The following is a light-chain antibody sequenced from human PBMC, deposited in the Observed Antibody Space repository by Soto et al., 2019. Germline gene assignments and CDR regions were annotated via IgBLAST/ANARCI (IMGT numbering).Light chain of an antibody. V-gene: IGKV3-11*01. CDR1: QSVSIY. CDR3: QQRNTWPRT. CDR2: DAS. J-gene: IGKJ1*01. Sequence: EIVLTQSPATLSSSPGERATLSCRASQSVSIYLAWYQQKPGQAPRLLIYDASNRATGVPPRFSGRGSGTDFTLSISTLEPEDFAVYYCQQRNTWPRTFGQGTKVDIK.